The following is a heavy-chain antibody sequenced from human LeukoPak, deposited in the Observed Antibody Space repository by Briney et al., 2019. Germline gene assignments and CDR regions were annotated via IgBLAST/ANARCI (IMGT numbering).Heavy chain of an antibody. V-gene: IGHV4-4*09. CDR3: ARHLHYYDSSGYYDY. CDR2: IYTSGST. Sequence: PSETLSLTCTVSGGSISSYYWSWIRQPPGKGLEWIGYIYTSGSTNYNPSLKSRVTISVDTSKNQSSLKLSSVTAADTAVYYCARHLHYYDSSGYYDYWGQGTLVTVSS. D-gene: IGHD3-22*01. J-gene: IGHJ4*02. CDR1: GGSISSYY.